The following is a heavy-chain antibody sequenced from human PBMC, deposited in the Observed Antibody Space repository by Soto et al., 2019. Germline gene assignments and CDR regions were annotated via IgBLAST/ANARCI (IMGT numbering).Heavy chain of an antibody. CDR3: ARTKGQIGLDY. V-gene: IGHV4-39*01. Sequence: SETLSLTCTVSDDSITRSSYYWGWIRQPPGKGLEWIGSVYFTGSAYYNASLKSRATISVDTSKSQFSLKLRSVTAADTALYFCARTKGQIGLDYWGQGTLVTVSS. J-gene: IGHJ4*02. CDR1: DDSITRSSYY. CDR2: VYFTGSA.